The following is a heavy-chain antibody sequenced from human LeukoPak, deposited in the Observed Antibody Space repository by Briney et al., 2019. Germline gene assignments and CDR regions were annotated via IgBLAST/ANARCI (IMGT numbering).Heavy chain of an antibody. V-gene: IGHV4-39*01. CDR2: IYYSGST. J-gene: IGHJ3*02. Sequence: PSETLSLTCTVSGDSISSTNYYWGWIRQPPGKGLEWIGSIYYSGSTYYNPSLESRVTISVDTSKNQFSLKLSSVTAADTAVYYCAGPAPHFDIWGQGTMVTVSS. CDR3: AGPAPHFDI. CDR1: GDSISSTNYY.